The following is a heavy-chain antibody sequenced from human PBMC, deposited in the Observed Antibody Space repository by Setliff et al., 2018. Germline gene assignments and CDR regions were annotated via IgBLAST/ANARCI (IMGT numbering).Heavy chain of an antibody. D-gene: IGHD3-3*01. J-gene: IGHJ4*02. CDR3: AKVGIFGGGYFDL. CDR1: GFSFSGYG. V-gene: IGHV3-48*01. Sequence: PGGSLRLSCATSGFSFSGYGMNWVRQAPGKGLEGVSYISSTSSTIYYADSVKGRFTISRDSAKNSLYLQMNSLRAEDTAVYYCAKVGIFGGGYFDLWGLGTLVTVSS. CDR2: ISSTSSTI.